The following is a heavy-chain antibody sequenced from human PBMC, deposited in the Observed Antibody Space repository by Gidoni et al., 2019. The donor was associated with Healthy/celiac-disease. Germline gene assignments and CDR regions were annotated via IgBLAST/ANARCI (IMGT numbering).Heavy chain of an antibody. Sequence: EVQLVESGGGLVQPGGSLRLSCAASGFTFSSYWMSWVRQAPGKGLEWVANIKRDVSEKYYVDSVKGRFTISRDNAKNSLYLQMNSLRAEDTAVYYCARDLDDYGDEGLDYWGQGTLVTVSS. V-gene: IGHV3-7*04. CDR2: IKRDVSEK. J-gene: IGHJ4*02. CDR3: ARDLDDYGDEGLDY. D-gene: IGHD4-17*01. CDR1: GFTFSSYW.